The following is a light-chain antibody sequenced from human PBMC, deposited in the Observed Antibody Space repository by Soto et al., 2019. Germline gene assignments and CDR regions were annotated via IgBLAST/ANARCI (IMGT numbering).Light chain of an antibody. Sequence: QSVLTQPASVSGSPGQSVTISCAGTSSDVGGYNFVSWYQQHPGKAPQLMIYDVSSRPSGVSNRFSGSKSGNTASLTISGLQADVLADYHRRSYTIIYTSVFGTGT. J-gene: IGLJ1*01. CDR1: SSDVGGYNF. CDR3: RSYTIIYTSV. CDR2: DVS. V-gene: IGLV2-14*03.